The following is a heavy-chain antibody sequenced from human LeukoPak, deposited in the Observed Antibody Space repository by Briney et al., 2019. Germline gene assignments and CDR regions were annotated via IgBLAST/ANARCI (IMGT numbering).Heavy chain of an antibody. CDR2: ISGGGGGT. D-gene: IGHD3-22*01. J-gene: IGHJ4*02. Sequence: GGSLRLSCAVSGITLNNYGMSWVRQAPGKGLEWVAGISGGGGGTKYADSVKGRFSISRDNPKNTLYLQMNSLRAEDTAMYFCAKRGVVIRVILVGFNKEAYYFDSWGQGALVTVSS. CDR1: GITLNNYG. CDR3: AKRGVVIRVILVGFNKEAYYFDS. V-gene: IGHV3-23*01.